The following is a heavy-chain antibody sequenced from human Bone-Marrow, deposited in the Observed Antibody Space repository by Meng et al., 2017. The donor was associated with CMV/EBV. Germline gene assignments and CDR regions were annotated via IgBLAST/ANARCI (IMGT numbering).Heavy chain of an antibody. V-gene: IGHV3-11*04. Sequence: GESLKISCAASGFTVSNNYMNWVRQAPGKGLEWVSYISSSGSTIYYADSVKGRFTISRDNAKNSLYLQMNSLRAEDTAVYYCASTTSSGWYRWFDPWGQGTLVTVSS. D-gene: IGHD6-19*01. CDR2: ISSSGSTI. J-gene: IGHJ5*02. CDR1: GFTVSNNY. CDR3: ASTTSSGWYRWFDP.